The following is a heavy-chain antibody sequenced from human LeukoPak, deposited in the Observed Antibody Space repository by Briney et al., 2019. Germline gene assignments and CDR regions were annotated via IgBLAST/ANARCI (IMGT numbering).Heavy chain of an antibody. Sequence: ASVKVSCTASGYTFTSYGMSWVRQAPGQGLEWMGWICAYNGNTNYAQKLQGRFTITRDMSTSTVYMELSSLRSEDTAVYYCARAGRFFDWLVQGALDYWGQGTRVTVFS. J-gene: IGHJ4*02. V-gene: IGHV1-18*01. CDR1: GYTFTSYG. CDR3: ARAGRFFDWLVQGALDY. D-gene: IGHD3-9*01. CDR2: ICAYNGNT.